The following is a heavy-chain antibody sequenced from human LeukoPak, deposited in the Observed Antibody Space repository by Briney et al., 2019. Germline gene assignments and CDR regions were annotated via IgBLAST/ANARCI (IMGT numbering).Heavy chain of an antibody. J-gene: IGHJ4*02. V-gene: IGHV2-70*04. CDR2: IDRDDDK. Sequence: SGPALAKPTQTPPVSRTFSGFSLSTSGMRVNWIREPPGKAMEWLARIDRDDDKYYSTSLKTRLTISKDTSKNQVVITMTNMNPVGTGTYYCAVTTGEEVGGGHYFDYWGQERLVTLPS. D-gene: IGHD3-16*01. CDR3: AVTTGEEVGGGHYFDY. CDR1: GFSLSTSGMR.